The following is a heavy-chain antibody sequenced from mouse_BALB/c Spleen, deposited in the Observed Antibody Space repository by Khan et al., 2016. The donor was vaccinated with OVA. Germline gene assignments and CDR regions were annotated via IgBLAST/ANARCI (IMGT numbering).Heavy chain of an antibody. V-gene: IGHV10-1*02. J-gene: IGHJ3*01. CDR3: VSRSWFAY. CDR2: IRSKSNNYAT. CDR1: GFTFNTYA. Sequence: EVQLVESGGGLVQPKGSLKLSCAASGFTFNTYAMNWVRQAPGKGLEWVARIRSKSNNYATYYADSVKDRFTISRDDSQSMLYLQMNNLKTEDTAMYYCVSRSWFAYWGQGILVTVSA.